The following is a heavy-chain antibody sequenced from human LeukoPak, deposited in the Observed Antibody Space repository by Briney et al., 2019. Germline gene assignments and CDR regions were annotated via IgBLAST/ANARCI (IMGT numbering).Heavy chain of an antibody. D-gene: IGHD3-3*01. V-gene: IGHV3-33*01. Sequence: GGSLRLSCAASGFTFSSYGMHWVRQAPGKGLEWVAVIWYDGSNKYYADSVKGRFTISRDNSKNTLYLQMNSLRAEDTAVYYCAREVTIFGVVRYSYYYGMDVWGQGTTVTVSS. CDR3: AREVTIFGVVRYSYYYGMDV. CDR1: GFTFSSYG. CDR2: IWYDGSNK. J-gene: IGHJ6*02.